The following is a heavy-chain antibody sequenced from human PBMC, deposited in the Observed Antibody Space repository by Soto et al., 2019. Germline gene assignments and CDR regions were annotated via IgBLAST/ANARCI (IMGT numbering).Heavy chain of an antibody. CDR2: IYYSGST. J-gene: IGHJ5*02. V-gene: IGHV4-59*01. D-gene: IGHD3-3*01. CDR3: ARVLFGRGNWFDP. CDR1: GGSISSYY. Sequence: SGTLSPTCTDPGGSISSYYWSWIRQPPGYGLEWIGYIYYSGSTNDNPSLKSRVTISVDTSKNRFSLKLSSVTAADTAVYYCARVLFGRGNWFDPWGQGTLVTVS.